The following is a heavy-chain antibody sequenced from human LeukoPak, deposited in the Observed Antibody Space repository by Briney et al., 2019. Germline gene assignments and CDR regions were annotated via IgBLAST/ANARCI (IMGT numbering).Heavy chain of an antibody. CDR1: GYSFTSYW. Sequence: GESLKISCKGSGYSFTSYWIGWVRQMPGKGLEWMGIIYPGDSDTRYSPSFQGQVTISADKSISTAYLQWSSLKASDTAMYYCARHVAEGCCTNGVCYSGMDVWGQGTTVTVSS. CDR2: IYPGDSDT. D-gene: IGHD2-8*01. CDR3: ARHVAEGCCTNGVCYSGMDV. J-gene: IGHJ6*02. V-gene: IGHV5-51*01.